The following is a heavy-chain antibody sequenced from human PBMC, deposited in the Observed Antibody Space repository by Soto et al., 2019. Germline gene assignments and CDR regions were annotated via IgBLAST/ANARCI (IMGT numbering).Heavy chain of an antibody. Sequence: QVQLVQSGAEVKKPGASVKVSCEASGYTFTASYMHWVRQAPGQGLEWMGIIDPSGGSTSYSQKFQGRVTMTRDTSTSTVYMELNSLRSEDTAVFYCARDSGHYYRSDAFDKWGQGTMVTVSS. J-gene: IGHJ3*02. CDR1: GYTFTASY. CDR3: ARDSGHYYRSDAFDK. V-gene: IGHV1-46*01. CDR2: IDPSGGST. D-gene: IGHD1-26*01.